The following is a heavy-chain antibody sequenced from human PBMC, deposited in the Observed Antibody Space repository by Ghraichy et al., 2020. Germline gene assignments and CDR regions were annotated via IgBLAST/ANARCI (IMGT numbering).Heavy chain of an antibody. CDR3: ARGYYYFDY. Sequence: SQTLSLTCAVYGGSFSGYYWSWIRQPPGKGLEWIGEINHSGSTNYNPSLKSRVTISVDTSKNQFSLKLSSVTAADTAVYYCARGYYYFDYWGQGTLVTVSS. CDR2: INHSGST. D-gene: IGHD6-6*01. J-gene: IGHJ4*02. V-gene: IGHV4-34*01. CDR1: GGSFSGYY.